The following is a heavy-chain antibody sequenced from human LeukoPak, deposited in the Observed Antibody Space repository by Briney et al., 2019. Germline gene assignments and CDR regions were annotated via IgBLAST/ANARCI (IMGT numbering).Heavy chain of an antibody. V-gene: IGHV1-8*03. Sequence: ASVKASCKASGYTFTSYDINWVRQATGQGLEWMGWMNPNSGNTGYAQKFQGRVTITRNTSISTAYMELSSLRSEDTAVYYCASLIAVVGRGAFDIWGQGTMVTVSS. CDR3: ASLIAVVGRGAFDI. CDR2: MNPNSGNT. D-gene: IGHD6-19*01. J-gene: IGHJ3*02. CDR1: GYTFTSYD.